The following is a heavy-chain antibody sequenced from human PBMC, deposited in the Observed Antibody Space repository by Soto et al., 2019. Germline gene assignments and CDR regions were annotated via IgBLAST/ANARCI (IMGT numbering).Heavy chain of an antibody. Sequence: QVQLQESGPGLVKPSQTLSLTCTVSGDSMGSGGHYYNWIRLLPGKGLEWIGYIYYSGATHYNPSLRGRVSISIDTSNNQFSLRLISVTAADTALYFCARDKDLEPTVWGYWGQATQVTVSS. V-gene: IGHV4-31*03. J-gene: IGHJ4*02. D-gene: IGHD7-27*01. CDR2: IYYSGAT. CDR1: GDSMGSGGHY. CDR3: ARDKDLEPTVWGY.